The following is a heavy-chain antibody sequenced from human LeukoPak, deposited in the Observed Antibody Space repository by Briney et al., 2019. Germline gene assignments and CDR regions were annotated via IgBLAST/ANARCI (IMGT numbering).Heavy chain of an antibody. CDR3: ARDQGSYGYFDY. CDR2: ISWNSGSI. D-gene: IGHD3-10*01. V-gene: IGHV3-9*01. CDR1: GFTFDDYA. J-gene: IGHJ4*02. Sequence: GGSLRLSCAASGFTFDDYAMHWVRQAPGKGLEWVSGISWNSGSIGYADSVKGRFTISRDNAKNSLYLQMNSLRAEDTAVYYCARDQGSYGYFDYWGQGTLVTVSS.